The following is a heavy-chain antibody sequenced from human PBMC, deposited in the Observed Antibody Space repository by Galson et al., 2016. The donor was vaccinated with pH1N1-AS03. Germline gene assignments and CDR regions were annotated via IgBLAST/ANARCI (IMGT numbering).Heavy chain of an antibody. V-gene: IGHV3-9*01. CDR3: ARDLLKYYIDSGSNAPGY. CDR1: GFNFDNYA. J-gene: IGHJ1*01. Sequence: SLRLSCAASGFNFDNYAMHWVRQARGKGLEWVSGISWNSGTFDYADSVKGRFTISRDNAKNSLYLQMNRLRADDTAVYYCARDLLKYYIDSGSNAPGYWGLGTLVTVSS. D-gene: IGHD3-10*01. CDR2: ISWNSGTF.